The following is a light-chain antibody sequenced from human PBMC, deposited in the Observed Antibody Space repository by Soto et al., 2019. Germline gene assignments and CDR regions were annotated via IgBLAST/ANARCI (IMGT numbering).Light chain of an antibody. V-gene: IGLV2-11*01. CDR3: CSPVDTHIVV. CDR1: SSDVGRYNW. CDR2: DVT. Sequence: QSALTQPRSVSGSPGQSVTISCSGTSSDVGRYNWVSWYQQHPGKAPKLMIYDVTQRPSGVPDRFSASKSGTTASLTISGLQVEDEADYYCCSPVDTHIVVFGGGTKLTVL. J-gene: IGLJ2*01.